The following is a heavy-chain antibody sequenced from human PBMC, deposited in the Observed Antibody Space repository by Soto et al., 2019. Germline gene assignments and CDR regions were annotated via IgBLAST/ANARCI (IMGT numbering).Heavy chain of an antibody. CDR1: GFTFSSYA. V-gene: IGHV3-30-3*01. D-gene: IGHD1-26*01. CDR3: TRDGGDLVGATPPDPEDY. Sequence: PGGSLSLSCAASGFTFSSYAMHWVRQAPGKGLEWVAVISYDGSNKYYADSVKGRFTISRDNSKNTLYLQMNSLRAEDTAVYYCTRDGGDLVGATPPDPEDYWGQGTLVTVYS. J-gene: IGHJ4*02. CDR2: ISYDGSNK.